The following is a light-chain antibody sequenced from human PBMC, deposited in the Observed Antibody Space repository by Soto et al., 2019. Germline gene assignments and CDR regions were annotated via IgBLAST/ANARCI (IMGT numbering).Light chain of an antibody. Sequence: QSALTQPASVSGSPGQSITIPCTGTSSDVGTYNLVSWYQQHPGKAPKLMIYEVNNRPSGVPDRFSGSKSGNAASLTISGLQAEYEADYYCCSYAGSTSFEWVFGGGTKLTVL. CDR3: CSYAGSTSFEWV. V-gene: IGLV2-23*02. CDR2: EVN. CDR1: SSDVGTYNL. J-gene: IGLJ3*02.